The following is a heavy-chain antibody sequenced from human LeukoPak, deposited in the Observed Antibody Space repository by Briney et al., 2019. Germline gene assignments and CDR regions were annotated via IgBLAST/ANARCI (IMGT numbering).Heavy chain of an antibody. Sequence: SETLSLTCTVSGAPISSSRHFWGWIRQPPGKGLEWNGSIYYSGNTYYNPSLKSRVTISVDTSKNQFSLKLSSVTAADTAVYYCARLYSSGWYYFDYWGQGTLVTVSS. J-gene: IGHJ4*02. V-gene: IGHV4-39*01. CDR2: IYYSGNT. D-gene: IGHD6-19*01. CDR1: GAPISSSRHF. CDR3: ARLYSSGWYYFDY.